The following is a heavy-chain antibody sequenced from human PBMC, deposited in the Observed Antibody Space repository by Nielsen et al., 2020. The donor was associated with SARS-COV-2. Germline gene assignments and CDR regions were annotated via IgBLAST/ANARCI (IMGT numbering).Heavy chain of an antibody. CDR2: VYYSGRT. CDR3: ARLSLLRGYDFDY. D-gene: IGHD2-15*01. J-gene: IGHJ4*02. V-gene: IGHV4-39*01. Sequence: SETLSLTCNVSGGPISSSSFFWSWIRQPPGKGLAWIGNVYYSGRTYYNPSLRGRVTMSVDTSENQFSLKLTSVTAADTAVYYCARLSLLRGYDFDYWGQGNLVTVSS. CDR1: GGPISSSSFF.